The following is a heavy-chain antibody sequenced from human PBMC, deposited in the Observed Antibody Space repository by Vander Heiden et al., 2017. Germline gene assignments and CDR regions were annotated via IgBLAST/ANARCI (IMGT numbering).Heavy chain of an antibody. J-gene: IGHJ4*02. CDR2: INYSGGN. CDR3: AGGYNIDY. V-gene: IGHV4-59*11. Sequence: QVQLQESGPGLVKPSETLSLTCTVSGGSISSHYWMWIRQPPGKGLEWVGYINYSGGNNYNPSLKSRVTISVDKSKNQFSLTLRSVTAADTAAYYCAGGYNIDYWGQGTLVTVSS. D-gene: IGHD1-26*01. CDR1: GGSISSHY.